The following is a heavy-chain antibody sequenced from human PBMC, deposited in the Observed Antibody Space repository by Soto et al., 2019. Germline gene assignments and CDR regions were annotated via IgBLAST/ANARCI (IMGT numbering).Heavy chain of an antibody. J-gene: IGHJ4*02. D-gene: IGHD6-19*01. CDR1: GGSFSGYY. Sequence: SETLSLICAVYGGSFSGYYWSWIRQPPGKGLEWLGEINHSGITDYNPSLKSRITISIDTSKKQFSLKLNSVTAADTAVYYCAIGPRMWLAGGGYWGQGTQVTDSS. V-gene: IGHV4-34*01. CDR3: AIGPRMWLAGGGY. CDR2: INHSGIT.